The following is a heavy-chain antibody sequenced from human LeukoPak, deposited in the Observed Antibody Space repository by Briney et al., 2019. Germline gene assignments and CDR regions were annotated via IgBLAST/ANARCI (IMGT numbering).Heavy chain of an antibody. CDR2: INPNSGGT. D-gene: IGHD4-17*01. V-gene: IGHV1-2*02. CDR1: GYTFTGYY. Sequence: ASVKVSCKASGYTFTGYYMHWVRQAPGQGLEWMGWINPNSGGTNYAQKFPGRVTITRDTSISTAYMELSRLRSDDAAVYYCARGASGVYTVTTSWFDPWGQGTLVTVSS. CDR3: ARGASGVYTVTTSWFDP. J-gene: IGHJ5*02.